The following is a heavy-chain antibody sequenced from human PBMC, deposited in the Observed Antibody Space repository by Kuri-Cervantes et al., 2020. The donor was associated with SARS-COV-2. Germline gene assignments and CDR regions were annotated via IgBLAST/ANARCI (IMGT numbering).Heavy chain of an antibody. D-gene: IGHD2-2*01. J-gene: IGHJ6*02. CDR2: ISYDGANN. Sequence: GESLKISCAASGFTFGSYSMNWVRQAPGKGLEWVALISYDGANNYYTESVRGRFTISRDNAKNSLYLQMNSLRAEDTAVYFCAREGIVVVPAAMGISVTLGGMDVWGQGTTVTVSS. CDR1: GFTFGSYS. CDR3: AREGIVVVPAAMGISVTLGGMDV. V-gene: IGHV3-30*04.